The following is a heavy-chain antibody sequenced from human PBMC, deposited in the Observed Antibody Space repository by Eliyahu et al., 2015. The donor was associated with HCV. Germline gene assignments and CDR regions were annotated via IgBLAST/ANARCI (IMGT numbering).Heavy chain of an antibody. V-gene: IGHV3-13*01. CDR2: IGTXGDT. J-gene: IGHJ5*02. D-gene: IGHD2-8*01. Sequence: EVQLVESGGGLVQPGGSLRXSCAASGXXFSXYDMHWVRQATGKGLEWVSAIGTXGDTYYPGSVKGRFTISRENAKNSLYLQMNSLRAGDTAVYYCARGVRSCTNGVCWNWFDPWGQGTLVTVSS. CDR3: ARGVRSCTNGVCWNWFDP. CDR1: GXXFSXYD.